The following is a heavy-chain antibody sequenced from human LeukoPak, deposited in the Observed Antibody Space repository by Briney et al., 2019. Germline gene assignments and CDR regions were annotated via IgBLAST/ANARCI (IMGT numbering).Heavy chain of an antibody. D-gene: IGHD5-12*01. CDR3: ARGVAWLRFFKFDY. CDR2: IYYSGST. Sequence: PSQTLSLTCTVSGGSISSGGYYWSWIRQPPGKGLEWIGYIYYSGSTSYNPSLKSRVTISVDTSKNQFSLKLSSVTAADTAVYYCARGVAWLRFFKFDYWGQGTLVTVSS. V-gene: IGHV4-61*08. J-gene: IGHJ4*02. CDR1: GGSISSGGYY.